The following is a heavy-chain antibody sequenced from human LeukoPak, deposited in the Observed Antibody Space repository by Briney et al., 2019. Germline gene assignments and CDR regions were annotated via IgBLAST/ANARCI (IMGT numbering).Heavy chain of an antibody. D-gene: IGHD1/OR15-1a*01. CDR1: GYTFTDYY. Sequence: ASVKVSCKASGYTFTDYYMHWVRQAPGQGLEWVGWINPTSGGTNYAQKFQDRVTMTGDTSNNTSYMELSRLTSDDTAVYYCAREFRTTTWSYDAFDLWGQGTMVTVSS. CDR3: AREFRTTTWSYDAFDL. V-gene: IGHV1-2*02. CDR2: INPTSGGT. J-gene: IGHJ3*01.